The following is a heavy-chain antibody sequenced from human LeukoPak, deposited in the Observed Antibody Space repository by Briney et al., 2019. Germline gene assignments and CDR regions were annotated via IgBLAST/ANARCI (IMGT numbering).Heavy chain of an antibody. J-gene: IGHJ3*02. Sequence: GGSLRLSCAASAFSMNDFWMHWVRQGPGKGLEWVSRINKDATITTYADSVKGRFTVSRDNVKNMVYLDMNGLRGDDTAVYYCARSGIGRGFDIWGRGATVTVSS. D-gene: IGHD2/OR15-2a*01. CDR2: INKDATIT. V-gene: IGHV3-74*01. CDR1: AFSMNDFW. CDR3: ARSGIGRGFDI.